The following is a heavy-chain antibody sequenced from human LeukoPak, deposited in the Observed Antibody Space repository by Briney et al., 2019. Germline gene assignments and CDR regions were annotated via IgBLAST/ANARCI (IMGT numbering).Heavy chain of an antibody. Sequence: GGSLTLSWSPAGLLFSGHWMGGGPEAPREGVESGAHIKVDGGERYYGDPVRGRFTVSRDSTKNSVYLQMTRLRVADTAVYYCATSTVHLWTDWYFDLWGRGTLVTVSS. D-gene: IGHD5-18*01. J-gene: IGHJ2*01. CDR3: ATSTVHLWTDWYFDL. CDR2: IKVDGGER. V-gene: IGHV3-7*05. CDR1: GLLFSGHW.